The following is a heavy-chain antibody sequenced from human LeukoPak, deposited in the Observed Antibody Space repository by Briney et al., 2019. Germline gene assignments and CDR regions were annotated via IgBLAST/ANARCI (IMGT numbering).Heavy chain of an antibody. Sequence: ASVKVSCKASGYTFTGYYIHWVRQAPGQGLEWMGWINPNSGGTNYAQKFQVRVTMTRDTSIRTAYMELSRLRSDDTAVYYCARSYPNLLELPDYWGQGTLVTVSS. CDR3: ARSYPNLLELPDY. CDR1: GYTFTGYY. J-gene: IGHJ4*02. D-gene: IGHD1-7*01. V-gene: IGHV1-2*02. CDR2: INPNSGGT.